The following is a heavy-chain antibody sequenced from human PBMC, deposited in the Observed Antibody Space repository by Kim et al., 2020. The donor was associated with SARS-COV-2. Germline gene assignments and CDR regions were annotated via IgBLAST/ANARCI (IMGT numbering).Heavy chain of an antibody. Sequence: GGSLRLSCAASGFTFSSYSMNWVRQAPGKGLEWVSYISSSSSTIYYADSVKGRFTISRDNAKNSLYLQMNSLRDEDTAVYYCARELPGRLFGHYGSGTDIWGQGTMVTVSS. J-gene: IGHJ3*02. CDR2: ISSSSSTI. D-gene: IGHD3-10*01. V-gene: IGHV3-48*02. CDR3: ARELPGRLFGHYGSGTDI. CDR1: GFTFSSYS.